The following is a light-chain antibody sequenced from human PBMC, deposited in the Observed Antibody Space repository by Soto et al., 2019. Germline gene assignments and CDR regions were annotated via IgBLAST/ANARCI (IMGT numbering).Light chain of an antibody. CDR2: CDS. J-gene: IGLJ3*02. CDR1: SSNIGAGYN. CDR3: QSYDSSLSGWL. Sequence: QAVVTQPPSVSGAPGQRVTISCTGSSSNIGAGYNVHWYQQVPGTAPKLLIYCDSNRPSGFPDRFSGSKSGTSASLAITGFQAEDEADYYCQSYDSSLSGWLFGGGTKLTVL. V-gene: IGLV1-40*01.